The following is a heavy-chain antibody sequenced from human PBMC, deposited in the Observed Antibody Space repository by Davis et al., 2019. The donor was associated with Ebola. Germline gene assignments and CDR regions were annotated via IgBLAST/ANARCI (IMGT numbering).Heavy chain of an antibody. CDR2: IYYSGST. CDR1: GGSISSSSYY. Sequence: MPGGSLRLSCTVSGGSISSSSYYWGWIRQPPGKGLEWIGSIYYSGSTYYNPSLKSRVTISVDTSKNQFSLKLSSVTAADTAVYYCARGTVVVVAVWGQGTLVTVSS. J-gene: IGHJ4*02. V-gene: IGHV4-39*01. CDR3: ARGTVVVVAV. D-gene: IGHD2-15*01.